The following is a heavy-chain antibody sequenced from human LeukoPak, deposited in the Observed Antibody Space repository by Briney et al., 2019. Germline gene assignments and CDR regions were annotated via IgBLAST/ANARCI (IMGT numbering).Heavy chain of an antibody. Sequence: GGSLRLSCAASGFTSSNYAMTWVRQAPGKGLEWVATISGSGVMTYYADSVKGRFTVSGDNSKNTVYLQMSSLTAADTAVYYCAKDLLERFGEHWNYYMDVWGKGTTVTISS. CDR2: ISGSGVMT. V-gene: IGHV3-23*01. J-gene: IGHJ6*03. CDR1: GFTSSNYA. CDR3: AKDLLERFGEHWNYYMDV. D-gene: IGHD3-10*01.